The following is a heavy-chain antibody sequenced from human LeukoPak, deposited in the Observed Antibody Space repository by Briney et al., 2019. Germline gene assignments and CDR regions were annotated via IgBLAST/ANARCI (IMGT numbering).Heavy chain of an antibody. CDR3: ARHGFNVHNLEWLYNWFDP. J-gene: IGHJ5*02. V-gene: IGHV4-59*08. D-gene: IGHD3-3*01. CDR1: GGSISSYY. Sequence: SEALSLTCTVSGGSISSYYWSWIRQPPGKGLEWIGYIFYSGITNYNPSLKSRVTLSVDTSKNQFSLKLSSVTAADTAVYYCARHGFNVHNLEWLYNWFDPWGQGTLVTVSS. CDR2: IFYSGIT.